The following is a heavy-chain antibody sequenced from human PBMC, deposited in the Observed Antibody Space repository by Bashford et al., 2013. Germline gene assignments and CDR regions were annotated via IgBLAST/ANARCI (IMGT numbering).Heavy chain of an antibody. Sequence: WVRQMPGKGLEWMGIIYPGDSDTRYSPSFQGQVTISADKSISTAYLQWSSLKASDTAMYYCARGYCSGGSCHDYWGQGTLVTVSS. J-gene: IGHJ4*02. V-gene: IGHV5-51*01. D-gene: IGHD2-15*01. CDR3: ARGYCSGGSCHDY. CDR2: IYPGDSDT.